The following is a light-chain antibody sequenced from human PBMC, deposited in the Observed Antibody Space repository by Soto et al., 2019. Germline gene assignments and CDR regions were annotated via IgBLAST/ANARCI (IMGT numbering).Light chain of an antibody. CDR3: QQYYSPPYT. J-gene: IGKJ2*01. V-gene: IGKV4-1*01. CDR2: WAS. CDR1: QSVLYSSNNKND. Sequence: DIVMTQSPDSLAVSLGERVTINCKSSQSVLYSSNNKNDLGWYQQKPGQPPKLLIYWASTRESGVPDRFSGSGSGTDFTLTINSLQAEDVAVYYCQQYYSPPYTFGQGTKLEIE.